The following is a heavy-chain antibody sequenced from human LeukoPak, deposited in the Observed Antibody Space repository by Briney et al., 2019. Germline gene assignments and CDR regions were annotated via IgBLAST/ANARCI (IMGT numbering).Heavy chain of an antibody. D-gene: IGHD1-26*01. CDR3: ARGGSVVHPPEYTHH. CDR2: INSKSGGT. V-gene: IGHV1-2*02. CDR1: GYTLTDYY. Sequence: ASVKVSCKTSGYTLTDYYIHWVRQAPGQGLEWMGWINSKSGGTKYAPKFDGRVTMSRATSINTTFMELTSLTADDTALYYCARGGSVVHPPEYTHHWGQGTLVTVSS. J-gene: IGHJ1*01.